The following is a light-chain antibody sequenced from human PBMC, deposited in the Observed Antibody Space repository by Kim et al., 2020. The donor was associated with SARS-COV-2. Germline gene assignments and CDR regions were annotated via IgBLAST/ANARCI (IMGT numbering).Light chain of an antibody. J-gene: IGLJ2*01. CDR1: SSNIGSYN. CDR3: AAWDDSLNVAA. CDR2: SSN. V-gene: IGLV1-44*01. Sequence: GQTITISCSGSSSNIGSYNVNWYQQLPGTAPKLLIYSSNQRPSGVPDRFSGSKSGTSASLAISGLQSDDEADYYCAAWDDSLNVAAFGGGTQLTVL.